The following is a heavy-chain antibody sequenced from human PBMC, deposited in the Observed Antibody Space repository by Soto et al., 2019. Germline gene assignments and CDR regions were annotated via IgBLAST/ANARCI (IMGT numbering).Heavy chain of an antibody. D-gene: IGHD4-17*01. J-gene: IGHJ6*02. Sequence: QVQLVQSGAEVKKPGSSVKVSCKASGGTFSSYAISWVRQAPGQGLGWMAGITPIFGTANYAQKFQGRVTIPTDESTSTAYMELRSLRSEDTAVYYWARGRNYGGNSVGYYYDYGMDVWGQGTKVTV. CDR3: ARGRNYGGNSVGYYYDYGMDV. V-gene: IGHV1-69*01. CDR1: GGTFSSYA. CDR2: ITPIFGTA.